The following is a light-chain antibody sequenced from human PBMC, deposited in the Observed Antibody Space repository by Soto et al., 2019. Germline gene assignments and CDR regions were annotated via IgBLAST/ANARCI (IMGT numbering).Light chain of an antibody. CDR2: GAS. V-gene: IGKV3-20*01. CDR1: QSVSSTY. J-gene: IGKJ1*01. Sequence: EIVLTQSPGTLSLSPGERATLSCRASQSVSSTYIAWYQQKPGQAPRLLIYGASSRATGIPDRFSGRGSGTDFNLTIIRLEPEDFAVYYCKHYHNSRGTFGQGTKVDIK. CDR3: KHYHNSRGT.